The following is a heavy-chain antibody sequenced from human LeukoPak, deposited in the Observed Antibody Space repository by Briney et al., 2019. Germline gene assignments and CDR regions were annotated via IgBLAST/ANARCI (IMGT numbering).Heavy chain of an antibody. CDR1: GFTFSSYE. CDR2: ISSSGSTI. Sequence: GGSLGLSCAASGFTFSSYEMNWVRQAPGKGLEWLSYISSSGSTIYYADSVKGRFTISRDNAKNSLYLQMNSLRAEDTAVYYCAELGITMIGGVWGKGTTVTISS. D-gene: IGHD3-10*02. CDR3: AELGITMIGGV. J-gene: IGHJ6*04. V-gene: IGHV3-48*03.